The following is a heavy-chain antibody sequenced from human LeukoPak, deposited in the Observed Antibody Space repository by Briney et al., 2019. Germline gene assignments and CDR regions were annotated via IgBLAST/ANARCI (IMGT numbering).Heavy chain of an antibody. CDR2: ISAYNGNT. J-gene: IGHJ3*02. CDR1: GYTFTGYG. V-gene: IGHV1-18*01. D-gene: IGHD5-24*01. Sequence: ASVKVSCKASGYTFTGYGISWVRQAPGQGLEWMGWISAYNGNTNYAQKLQGRVTMTTDTSTSTAYMELRSLRSDDTAVYYCARGARIDGYNFAFDIWGQGTMDTVSS. CDR3: ARGARIDGYNFAFDI.